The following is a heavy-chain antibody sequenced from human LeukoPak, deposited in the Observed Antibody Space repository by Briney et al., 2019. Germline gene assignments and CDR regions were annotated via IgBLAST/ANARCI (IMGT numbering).Heavy chain of an antibody. CDR3: ARWGYFSDSSGPFDY. CDR2: IYYSGST. CDR1: GGSISSYY. V-gene: IGHV4-59*01. J-gene: IGHJ4*02. Sequence: SETLSLTCTASGGSISSYYWSWIRQPPGKGLEWIGYIYYSGSTNYNPSLKSRVTISVDTSKNQFSLKLSSVTAADTAVYYCARWGYFSDSSGPFDYWGQGTLVTVSS. D-gene: IGHD3-22*01.